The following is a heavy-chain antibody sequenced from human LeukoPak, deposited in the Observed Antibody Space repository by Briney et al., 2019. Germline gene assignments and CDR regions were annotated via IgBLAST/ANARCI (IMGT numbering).Heavy chain of an antibody. CDR1: GGTFSSYT. V-gene: IGHV1-69*04. D-gene: IGHD3-22*01. Sequence: SVKVSCKASGGTFSSYTISWVRQAPGQGLEWMGRIIPILGIANYAQKFQGRVTTTADKSTSTAYMELSSLRSEDTAVYYCARDEDYYDSSGYYGGYWGQGTLVTVSS. J-gene: IGHJ4*02. CDR3: ARDEDYYDSSGYYGGY. CDR2: IIPILGIA.